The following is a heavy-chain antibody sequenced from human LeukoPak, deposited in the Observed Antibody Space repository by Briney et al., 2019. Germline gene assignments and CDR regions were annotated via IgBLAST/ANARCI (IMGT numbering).Heavy chain of an antibody. CDR2: ISGSGDRT. V-gene: IGHV3-23*01. CDR1: GFTFSSYA. D-gene: IGHD3-22*01. J-gene: IGHJ4*02. CDR3: AKVTHYYDSSGYSSSYFDY. Sequence: GGSLRLSCAASGFTFSSYAMNWVRQAPGKGLEWVSSISGSGDRTYYADSVNGRFTISRDNSKNTLYLQMNSLRAEDTAVYYCAKVTHYYDSSGYSSSYFDYWGQGTLVTVSS.